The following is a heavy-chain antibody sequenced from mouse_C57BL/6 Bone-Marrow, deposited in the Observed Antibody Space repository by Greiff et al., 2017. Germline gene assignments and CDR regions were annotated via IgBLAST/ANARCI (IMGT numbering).Heavy chain of an antibody. J-gene: IGHJ3*01. V-gene: IGHV1-64*01. CDR2: IHPNSGST. CDR1: GYTFTSYW. CDR3: AREGGYYPWFAY. Sequence: QVQLQQPGAELVKPGASVKLSCKASGYTFTSYWMHWVKQRPGQGLEWIGMIHPNSGSTNYNEKFKSKATLTVDKSSSTAYMQLSSLTSEDSAVYYSAREGGYYPWFAYWGQGTLVTVSA. D-gene: IGHD2-1*01.